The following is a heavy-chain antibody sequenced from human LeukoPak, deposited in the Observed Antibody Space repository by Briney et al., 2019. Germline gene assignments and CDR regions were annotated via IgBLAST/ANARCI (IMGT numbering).Heavy chain of an antibody. CDR1: GFTFSSYE. Sequence: GGSLRLSCAASGFTFSSYEMNWVRQAPGKGLEWVSYISSSGSTIYYADSVKGRFTISRDNAKNSLYLQMNSLRAEDTAVYYCARDGRVGAFDIWGQGTMATVSS. CDR2: ISSSGSTI. D-gene: IGHD1-26*01. V-gene: IGHV3-48*03. CDR3: ARDGRVGAFDI. J-gene: IGHJ3*02.